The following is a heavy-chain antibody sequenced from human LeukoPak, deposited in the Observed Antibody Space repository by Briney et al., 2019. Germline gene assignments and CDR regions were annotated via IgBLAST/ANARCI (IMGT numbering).Heavy chain of an antibody. CDR1: GFTVSSNY. J-gene: IGHJ4*02. V-gene: IGHV3-66*01. D-gene: IGHD3-10*01. Sequence: GGSLRLSCAASGFTVSSNYMSWVRQAPGKGLEWVSVIYSGGSTYYADSVKGRFAISRDNSKNTLYLQMNSLRAEDTAVYYCARVKDSGPDDYWGQGTLVTVSS. CDR3: ARVKDSGPDDY. CDR2: IYSGGST.